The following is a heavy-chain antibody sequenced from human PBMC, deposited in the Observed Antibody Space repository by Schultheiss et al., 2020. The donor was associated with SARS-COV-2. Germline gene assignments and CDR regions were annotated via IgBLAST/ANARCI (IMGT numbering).Heavy chain of an antibody. CDR2: IYYSGST. CDR1: GGSFSGYY. J-gene: IGHJ5*02. CDR3: ARDQIHWFDP. V-gene: IGHV4-31*11. Sequence: SETLSLTCAVYGGSFSGYYWSWIRQHPGKGLEWIGYIYYSGSTYYNPSLKSRVTISVDTSKNQFSLKLSSVTAADTAVYYCARDQIHWFDPWGQGTLVTVSS.